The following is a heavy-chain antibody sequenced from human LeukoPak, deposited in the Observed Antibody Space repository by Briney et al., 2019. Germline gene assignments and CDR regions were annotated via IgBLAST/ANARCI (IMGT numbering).Heavy chain of an antibody. CDR3: ARGPRLWFGDRSWWDY. Sequence: SETLSLTCAVYGGSFSGYYWSRIRQPPGKGLEWIGEINHSGSTNYNPSLKSRVTISVDTSKNQFSLKLSSVTAADTAVYYCARGPRLWFGDRSWWDYWGQGTLVTVSS. CDR1: GGSFSGYY. CDR2: INHSGST. D-gene: IGHD3-10*01. J-gene: IGHJ4*02. V-gene: IGHV4-34*01.